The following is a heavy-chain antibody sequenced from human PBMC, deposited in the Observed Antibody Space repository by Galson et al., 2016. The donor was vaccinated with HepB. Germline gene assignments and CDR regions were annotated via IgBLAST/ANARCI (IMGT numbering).Heavy chain of an antibody. V-gene: IGHV3-30-3*01. CDR2: ISYDGSNK. D-gene: IGHD6-19*01. CDR1: GFTFTSYA. CDR3: AKDQGTYSSGGVNY. Sequence: SLRLSCAASGFTFTSYAMHWVRQAPGKGLEWVALISYDGSNKYYADSVKGRFTISRDNSKHTLYLQMISLRAEDTAVYYCAKDQGTYSSGGVNYWGQGTLVTVSS. J-gene: IGHJ4*02.